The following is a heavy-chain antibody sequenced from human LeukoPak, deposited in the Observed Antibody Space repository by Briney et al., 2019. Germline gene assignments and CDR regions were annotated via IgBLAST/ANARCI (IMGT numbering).Heavy chain of an antibody. J-gene: IGHJ4*02. CDR1: GYSFNRYW. V-gene: IGHV5-51*01. Sequence: GEAFKMFRKGSGYSFNRYWIGLVRPMARKSLKLMGIIYPGDSDTRYSPSFQGQVTISADKSISTAYLQWSSLKASDTAMYYCARLRFGVPAAMDYWGQGTLVTVSS. CDR3: ARLRFGVPAAMDY. D-gene: IGHD2-2*01. CDR2: IYPGDSDT.